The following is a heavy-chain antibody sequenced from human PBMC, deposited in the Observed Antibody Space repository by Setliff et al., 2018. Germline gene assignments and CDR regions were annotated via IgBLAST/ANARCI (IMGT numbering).Heavy chain of an antibody. Sequence: ASVKVSCKASGYTFTGYYMHWVRQAPGQGLEWMGWMNPNTGGTTYAQAFQARIAMTRDTSISTAYMELSRLTSDDSAVYYCARAVSGYDYHYFDKWGQGTLVTVSS. CDR2: MNPNTGGT. CDR3: ARAVSGYDYHYFDK. CDR1: GYTFTGYY. D-gene: IGHD5-12*01. J-gene: IGHJ4*02. V-gene: IGHV1-2*02.